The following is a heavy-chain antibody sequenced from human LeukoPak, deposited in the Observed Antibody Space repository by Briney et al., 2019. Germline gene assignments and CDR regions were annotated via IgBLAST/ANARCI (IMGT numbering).Heavy chain of an antibody. CDR3: ARYYYDSSGYLYYYYMDV. J-gene: IGHJ6*03. Sequence: SGGSLRLSCAASGFTFSDYYMSWNRQAPGKGLEWVSYISSSGSTIYYADSVKGRFTISRDNAKNSLYLQMNSLGAEDTAVYYCARYYYDSSGYLYYYYMDVWGKGTTVTVSS. CDR1: GFTFSDYY. V-gene: IGHV3-11*04. CDR2: ISSSGSTI. D-gene: IGHD3-22*01.